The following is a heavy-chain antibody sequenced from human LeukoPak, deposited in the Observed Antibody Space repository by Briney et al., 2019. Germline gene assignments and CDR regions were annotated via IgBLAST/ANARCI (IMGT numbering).Heavy chain of an antibody. CDR1: GYTLTDYY. CDR2: INPNSGGT. D-gene: IGHD3-22*01. CDR3: ARVGYYESSGYYEY. V-gene: IGHV1-2*06. J-gene: IGHJ4*02. Sequence: ASVKVSCKASGYTLTDYYMHWVRQAPGQGLEWMGRINPNSGGTNYAQKFQGRVTMTRDTSISTVYMEPSRLRSDDTAVYYCARVGYYESSGYYEYWGQGTLVTVSS.